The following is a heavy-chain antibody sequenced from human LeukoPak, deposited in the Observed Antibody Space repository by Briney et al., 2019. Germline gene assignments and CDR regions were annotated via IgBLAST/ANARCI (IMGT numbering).Heavy chain of an antibody. Sequence: GGSLRLSCAPSGLTFSSHAMHWVRQAPGKGLEWVAIIWSDGSNTYYADSVKGRFTISRDNSNNTLYLQMNNLESEDTAVYYCARHHSSGASTGDFDYWGQGTLVTVSS. V-gene: IGHV3-33*01. CDR1: GLTFSSHA. D-gene: IGHD6-25*01. J-gene: IGHJ4*02. CDR2: IWSDGSNT. CDR3: ARHHSSGASTGDFDY.